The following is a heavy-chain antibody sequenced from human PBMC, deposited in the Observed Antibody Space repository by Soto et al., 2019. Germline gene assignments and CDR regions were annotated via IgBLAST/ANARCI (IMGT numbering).Heavy chain of an antibody. Sequence: SGPTRVNPTQTLTLSCTFSGFSLSTSGVGVGWIRQPPGKALEWLALIYWNDDKRYSPSLKSRLTITKDTSKNQVVLTMTNMDPVDTATYYCAHPSSGDYFYGMGVWGQVTTVTV. J-gene: IGHJ6*02. V-gene: IGHV2-5*01. CDR3: AHPSSGDYFYGMGV. D-gene: IGHD6-6*01. CDR2: IYWNDDK. CDR1: GFSLSTSGVG.